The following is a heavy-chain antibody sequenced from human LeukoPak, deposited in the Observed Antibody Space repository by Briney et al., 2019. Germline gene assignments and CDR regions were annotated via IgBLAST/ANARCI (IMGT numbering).Heavy chain of an antibody. D-gene: IGHD1-26*01. J-gene: IGHJ4*02. Sequence: SEALSLTCTVSGGPISSYYWIWIRQPPGKGLEWIGYIYTSESTNYNPSLKSRGTISVDTSKNQFSLKLSSVTAADTAVYYCARQGRVGAAVLGYFDYWGQGTLVTVSS. CDR2: IYTSEST. CDR1: GGPISSYY. CDR3: ARQGRVGAAVLGYFDY. V-gene: IGHV4-4*09.